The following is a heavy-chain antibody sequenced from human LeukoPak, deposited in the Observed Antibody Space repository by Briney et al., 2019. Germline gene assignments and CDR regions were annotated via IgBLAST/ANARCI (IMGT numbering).Heavy chain of an antibody. V-gene: IGHV3-33*01. CDR2: IWYDGSNK. CDR1: GFTFSSYG. J-gene: IGHJ6*04. Sequence: GGSLRLSCAASGFTFSSYGMHWVRQAPGKGLEWVAVIWYDGSNKYYADSVKGRFTISRDSSKNTLYLQMNSLRAEDTAVYYCARDPYSSSWYFLGMDVWGKGTTVTVSS. CDR3: ARDPYSSSWYFLGMDV. D-gene: IGHD6-13*01.